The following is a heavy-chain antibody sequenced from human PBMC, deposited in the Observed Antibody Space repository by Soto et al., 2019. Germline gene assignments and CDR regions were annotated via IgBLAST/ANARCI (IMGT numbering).Heavy chain of an antibody. V-gene: IGHV3-21*01. Sequence: GGSLRLSCAVSGFYFNNYGINWVRQAPGKGLEWVSSVSKSDYTYYSDSVKGRFTISRDNAKNSVSLQMNSLRAEDTAVYYCETEDSIIIPAVSDFWGQGTLVTVSS. CDR2: VSKSDYT. CDR1: GFYFNNYG. J-gene: IGHJ4*02. D-gene: IGHD2-2*01. CDR3: ETEDSIIIPAVSDF.